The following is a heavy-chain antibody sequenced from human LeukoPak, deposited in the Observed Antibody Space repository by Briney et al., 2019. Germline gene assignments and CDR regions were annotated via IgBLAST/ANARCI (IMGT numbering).Heavy chain of an antibody. J-gene: IGHJ4*02. Sequence: GGSLRLSCAASGFTFSSYGMHWVRQAPGKGLEWVAFIRYDGSNKYYADSVKGRFTISRENSKNTLYLQMNSLRAEDTAVYYCAKDHFIAVAAYYFDYWGQGTLVTVSS. CDR2: IRYDGSNK. CDR1: GFTFSSYG. CDR3: AKDHFIAVAAYYFDY. V-gene: IGHV3-30*02. D-gene: IGHD6-19*01.